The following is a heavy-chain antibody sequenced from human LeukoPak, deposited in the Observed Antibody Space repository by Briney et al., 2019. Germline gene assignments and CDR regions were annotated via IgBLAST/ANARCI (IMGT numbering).Heavy chain of an antibody. V-gene: IGHV3-74*01. CDR3: APNWFDP. J-gene: IGHJ5*02. CDR1: GFTFSAYW. CDR2: INNDGSIT. Sequence: GGSLRLSCAASGFTFSAYWMHWVRQAPGKGLVWVSRINNDGSITNYADSVKGRFTISRDNSKNTMYLQMNSLRAEDTAVYYCAPNWFDPWGQGTLVTVSS.